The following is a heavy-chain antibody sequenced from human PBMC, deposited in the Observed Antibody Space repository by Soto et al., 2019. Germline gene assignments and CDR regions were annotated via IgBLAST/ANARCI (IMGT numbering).Heavy chain of an antibody. V-gene: IGHV4-31*03. CDR1: GGSISSGDYY. Sequence: QVQLQESGPGLVKPSQTLSLTCSVSGGSISSGDYYWSWVRQHPGKGLEWIGYIFYSGSTYYNPSLKSRVTISVGTSKHQFSLKLSSVTAADTAVYYWARGGSGDIVVVAAIDYWGQGTLVTVSS. D-gene: IGHD2-15*01. CDR2: IFYSGST. CDR3: ARGGSGDIVVVAAIDY. J-gene: IGHJ4*02.